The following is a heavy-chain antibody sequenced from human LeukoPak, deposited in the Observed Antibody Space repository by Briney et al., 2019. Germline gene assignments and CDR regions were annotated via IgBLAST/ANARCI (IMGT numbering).Heavy chain of an antibody. CDR3: GGIVTAGTVDY. Sequence: SETLSLTYTVCGGSVSSYHWSWIRQSPGKGLEWIGYIDSSGTTNYSPSLKSRVMISVDTSKNQFSLQLSSVTAADTAVYYCGGIVTAGTVDYWGQGILVTVSS. J-gene: IGHJ4*02. D-gene: IGHD6-13*01. CDR1: GGSVSSYH. V-gene: IGHV4-4*09. CDR2: IDSSGTT.